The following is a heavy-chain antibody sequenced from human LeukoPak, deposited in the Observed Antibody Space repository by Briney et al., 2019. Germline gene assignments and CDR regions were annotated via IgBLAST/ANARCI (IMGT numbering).Heavy chain of an antibody. CDR2: ISGSGGST. CDR1: GFSFGSYP. Sequence: GGSLRLSCVVSGFSFGSYPMSWVRQAPGKGLEWVSAISGSGGSTYYADSVKGRFTIPRDNSKNTLYLQMNSLRAEDTAVYYCAKDPGVTNQGYWGQGTLVTVSS. V-gene: IGHV3-23*01. CDR3: AKDPGVTNQGY. J-gene: IGHJ4*02. D-gene: IGHD3-10*01.